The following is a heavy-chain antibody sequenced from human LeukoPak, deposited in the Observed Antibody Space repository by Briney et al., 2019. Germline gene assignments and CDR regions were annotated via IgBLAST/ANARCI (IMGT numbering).Heavy chain of an antibody. J-gene: IGHJ4*02. D-gene: IGHD1-26*01. CDR1: GFTFSSYA. V-gene: IGHV3-23*01. CDR2: ISGSGGST. CDR3: AKMAFTLVRYSGSYLFDY. Sequence: GGSLRLSCAASGFTFSSYAMSWVRQAPGKGLEWVSAISGSGGSTYYADSVKGRFTISRDNSKNALYLQMNSLRAEDTAVYYCAKMAFTLVRYSGSYLFDYWGQGTLVTVSS.